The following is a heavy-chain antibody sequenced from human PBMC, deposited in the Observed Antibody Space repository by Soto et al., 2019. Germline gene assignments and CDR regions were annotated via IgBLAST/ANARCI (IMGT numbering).Heavy chain of an antibody. CDR3: ARGPSGDKVDS. V-gene: IGHV4-30-4*01. Sequence: VQLQGAGPGLVKPLQTLSLHCTVPRGPLHTFNFLWNLLRPSPDMGLGWVGDHHDCGNTYNHPSLGSRVTMSVDTSKNQLSLTLSSVSAADTAVYYCARGPSGDKVDSWGQGTLVTVSS. CDR2: HHDCGNT. J-gene: IGHJ4*02. D-gene: IGHD7-27*01. CDR1: RGPLHTFNFL.